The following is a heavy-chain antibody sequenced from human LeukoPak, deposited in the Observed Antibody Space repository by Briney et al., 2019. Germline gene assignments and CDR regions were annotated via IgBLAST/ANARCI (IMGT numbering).Heavy chain of an antibody. CDR1: GGSFSGYY. Sequence: SETLSLTCAVYGGSFSGYYWSRIRQPPGKGLEWIGEINHSGSTNYNPSLKSRVTISVDTSKNQFSLKLSSVTAADTAVYYCARGFNAYYYDSSGYYRGGYYFDYWGQGTLVTVSS. CDR2: INHSGST. D-gene: IGHD3-22*01. CDR3: ARGFNAYYYDSSGYYRGGYYFDY. V-gene: IGHV4-34*01. J-gene: IGHJ4*02.